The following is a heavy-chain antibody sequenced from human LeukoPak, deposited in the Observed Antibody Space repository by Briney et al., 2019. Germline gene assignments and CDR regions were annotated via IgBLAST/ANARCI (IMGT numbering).Heavy chain of an antibody. CDR1: GYTFTSYG. J-gene: IGHJ4*02. Sequence: ASVKVSCKASGYTFTSYGITWVRQAPGQGLEWMGWISAYNGNTNYAQNLQGRVTITTDTSTSTAYMERRSLRSDDTAVYYCARASTRYASSGYSNGWGQGTPATVSS. CDR2: ISAYNGNT. D-gene: IGHD3-22*01. CDR3: ARASTRYASSGYSNG. V-gene: IGHV1-18*01.